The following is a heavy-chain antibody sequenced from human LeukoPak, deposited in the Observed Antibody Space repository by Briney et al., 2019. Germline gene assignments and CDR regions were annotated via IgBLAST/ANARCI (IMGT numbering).Heavy chain of an antibody. Sequence: PGGSLRLSCAASGFTFDDYGMSWVRHAPGKGLEWVSGINWNGGSTGYADSVKGRFTISRDNAKNSLYLQMNSLRAEDTALYYCARETIYCSSTSCSRDDYWGQGTLVTVSS. CDR1: GFTFDDYG. D-gene: IGHD2-2*01. CDR2: INWNGGST. V-gene: IGHV3-20*04. CDR3: ARETIYCSSTSCSRDDY. J-gene: IGHJ4*02.